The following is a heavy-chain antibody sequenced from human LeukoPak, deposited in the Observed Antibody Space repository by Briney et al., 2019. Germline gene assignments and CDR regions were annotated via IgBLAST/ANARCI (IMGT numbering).Heavy chain of an antibody. D-gene: IGHD3-10*01. CDR1: GGSISSGSYY. Sequence: PSETLSLTCTVSGGSISSGSYYWSWIRQPAGKGLEWIGHIYSSGSTNYNPSLKSRVTMSVDTSKNQFSLKLTSVTAADTAVYYCARETYYYGSGSYYSFDYWGQGTLVTVSS. V-gene: IGHV4-61*09. CDR2: IYSSGST. CDR3: ARETYYYGSGSYYSFDY. J-gene: IGHJ4*02.